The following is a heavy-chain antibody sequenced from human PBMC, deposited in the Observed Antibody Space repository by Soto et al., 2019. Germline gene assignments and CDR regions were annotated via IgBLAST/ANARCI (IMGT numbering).Heavy chain of an antibody. CDR3: AREILGYCSSTSCFSIYYYYYYMDV. J-gene: IGHJ6*03. Sequence: GGSLRLSCAASGFTFSSYWMSWVRQAPGKGLEWVANIKQDGSEKYYVDSVKGRFTIYRENAKNSLYLKMNSLRAEDTAVYYCAREILGYCSSTSCFSIYYYYYYMDVWGKGTTVTVSS. CDR1: GFTFSSYW. D-gene: IGHD2-2*01. CDR2: IKQDGSEK. V-gene: IGHV3-7*01.